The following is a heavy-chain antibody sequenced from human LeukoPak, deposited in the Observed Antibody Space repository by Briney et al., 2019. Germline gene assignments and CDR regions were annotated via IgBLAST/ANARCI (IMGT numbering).Heavy chain of an antibody. D-gene: IGHD3-10*01. CDR1: GFTFSSYS. CDR3: ARDGTYCYGSGTAPRPYYFDY. V-gene: IGHV3-21*01. J-gene: IGHJ4*02. CDR2: ISSSSSYI. Sequence: GGSLRLSCAASGFTFSSYSMNWVRQAPGKGLEWVSSISSSSSYIYYADSVKGRFTISRDNAKNSLYLQMNSLRAEDTAVYYCARDGTYCYGSGTAPRPYYFDYWGQGTLVTVSS.